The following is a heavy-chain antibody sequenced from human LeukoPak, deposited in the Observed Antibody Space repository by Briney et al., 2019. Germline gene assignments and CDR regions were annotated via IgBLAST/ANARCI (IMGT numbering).Heavy chain of an antibody. CDR1: GYTFTSYA. V-gene: IGHV1-3*01. Sequence: ASVKVSCKASGYTFTSYAMHWVRQAPGQRREWMGWINAGNGNTKYSQKFQGRVTITRDTSASTAYMERSSLRSEDTAVYYCAREGGWGYSYGYDYWGQGTLVTVSS. J-gene: IGHJ4*02. D-gene: IGHD5-18*01. CDR2: INAGNGNT. CDR3: AREGGWGYSYGYDY.